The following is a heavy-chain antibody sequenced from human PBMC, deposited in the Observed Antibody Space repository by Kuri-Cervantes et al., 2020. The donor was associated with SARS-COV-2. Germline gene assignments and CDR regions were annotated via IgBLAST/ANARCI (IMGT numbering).Heavy chain of an antibody. Sequence: SETLSLTCAVSGYSISSGYYWGWIRQPPGKGLEGIGSIYHSGSTYYNPSLKGRVTISVDRSKNQFSLKLSSVTAADTAVYYCARETSTYSSSIDYWGQGTLVTVSS. CDR3: ARETSTYSSSIDY. CDR1: GYSISSGYY. J-gene: IGHJ4*02. V-gene: IGHV4-38-2*02. CDR2: IYHSGST. D-gene: IGHD6-6*01.